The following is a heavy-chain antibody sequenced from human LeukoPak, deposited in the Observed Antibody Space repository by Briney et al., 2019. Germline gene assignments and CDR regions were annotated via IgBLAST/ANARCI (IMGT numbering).Heavy chain of an antibody. CDR2: IYPSGLT. D-gene: IGHD3-22*01. V-gene: IGHV4-4*08. Sequence: SETLSLTCSVSGGSVTSYYWNWIRQTPYKGLEWIAYIYPSGLTRYNPSLKSRVTISMDTSKNQISLKVASVTAADTGFYYCARTYDSTAYHFWGHGTQVTVSS. J-gene: IGHJ4*01. CDR1: GGSVTSYY. CDR3: ARTYDSTAYHF.